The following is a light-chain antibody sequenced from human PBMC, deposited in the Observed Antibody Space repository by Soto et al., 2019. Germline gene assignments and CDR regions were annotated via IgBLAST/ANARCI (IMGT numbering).Light chain of an antibody. Sequence: DIHMTQSPATLSSSVVYGVTSACGSSQRISTWLAWYQQKPGKAPKLLISAASGLQSGVPSRFSGSGSGTDFTLTISSLQPEDFATYYCQQSYRTPITFGQGTRLEIK. CDR1: QRISTW. V-gene: IGKV1-39*01. CDR3: QQSYRTPIT. CDR2: AAS. J-gene: IGKJ5*01.